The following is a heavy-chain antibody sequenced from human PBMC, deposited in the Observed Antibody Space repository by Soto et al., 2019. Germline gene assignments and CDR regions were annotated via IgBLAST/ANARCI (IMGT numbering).Heavy chain of an antibody. J-gene: IGHJ6*02. V-gene: IGHV4-31*03. CDR2: IYYSGST. CDR1: GGSINTGGYY. Sequence: QVQLQESGPGLVKPSQTLSLTCTVSGGSINTGGYYWNWIRQHPRKGLEWIGHIYYSGSTHYNPSLTSRLTISLDTSKNHFSLRLSSVTAADSAVYYCATGRNFPPPAGDSYYSYAMDVWGQGTTVTVSS. CDR3: ATGRNFPPPAGDSYYSYAMDV. D-gene: IGHD1-7*01.